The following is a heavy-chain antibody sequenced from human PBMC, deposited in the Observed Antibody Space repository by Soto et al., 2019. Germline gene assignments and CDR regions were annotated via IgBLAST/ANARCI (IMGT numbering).Heavy chain of an antibody. D-gene: IGHD2-2*01. CDR1: GCSVSDYY. Sequence: SVTLSLTGPFSGCSVSDYYVSWLRQPPGKGLEWIGYIYYSGSTNYNPPLKSRVTISVDTSKNQFSLKLSSVTAADTAVYYCARVYCSSTSSYYFDYWCPGTLGTVS. V-gene: IGHV4-59*02. CDR3: ARVYCSSTSSYYFDY. J-gene: IGHJ4*02. CDR2: IYYSGST.